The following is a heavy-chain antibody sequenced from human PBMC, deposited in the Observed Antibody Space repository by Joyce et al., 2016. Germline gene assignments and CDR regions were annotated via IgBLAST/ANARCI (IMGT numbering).Heavy chain of an antibody. Sequence: QLQLQESGPGVVKPSETLSLTCSVSGGSIGSSNYYWGWIRQPPGKGMEWIGTIYYTRSTYFMPSRKSRVTISIETSKNQFSLKLSSVTAAGTAVYDCASVRRIILDDLSPDYFDSWGQGTLVSVSS. CDR1: GGSIGSSNYY. CDR2: IYYTRST. J-gene: IGHJ4*02. CDR3: ASVRRIILDDLSPDYFDS. D-gene: IGHD3-10*02. V-gene: IGHV4-39*07.